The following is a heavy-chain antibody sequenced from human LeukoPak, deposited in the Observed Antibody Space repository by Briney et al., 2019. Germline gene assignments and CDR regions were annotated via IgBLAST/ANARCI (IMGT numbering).Heavy chain of an antibody. CDR2: INPDGSEK. Sequence: AGGSLRLSSVASGITFRNYWMSWVRQAPGKGLEWVANINPDGSEKNYAQSVKGRFTISRDNAKNSVSLQMNSLRGEDTAAYYCATEPGIGYAFDIWGQGTRVTVSS. J-gene: IGHJ3*02. CDR1: GITFRNYW. V-gene: IGHV3-7*01. CDR3: ATEPGIGYAFDI. D-gene: IGHD3-10*01.